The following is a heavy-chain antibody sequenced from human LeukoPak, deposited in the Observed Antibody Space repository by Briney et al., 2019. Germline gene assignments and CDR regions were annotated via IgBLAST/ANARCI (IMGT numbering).Heavy chain of an antibody. J-gene: IGHJ4*02. Sequence: GSLRLSCAASGFTFSDYYMSWIRQAPGKGLEWVSAISGSGGSTYYADSVKGRFTISRDNSKNTLYLQMNSLRAEDTAVYYCAKDHPLDDILTEFDYWGQGTLVTVSS. V-gene: IGHV3-23*01. D-gene: IGHD3-9*01. CDR1: GFTFSDYY. CDR3: AKDHPLDDILTEFDY. CDR2: ISGSGGST.